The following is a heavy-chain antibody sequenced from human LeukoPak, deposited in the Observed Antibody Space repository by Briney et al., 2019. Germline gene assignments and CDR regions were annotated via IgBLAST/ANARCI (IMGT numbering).Heavy chain of an antibody. D-gene: IGHD2-15*01. CDR3: ARGTYCSGGSCYSYYYYYGMDV. CDR2: ISFVGSNK. V-gene: IGHV3-30-3*01. J-gene: IGHJ6*02. CDR1: GFTFSSYA. Sequence: PGRSLRLSCAASGFTFSSYAMSWVRQAPGKGLEWVAVISFVGSNKYYADSVKGRFTISRDNSKNTLYLQMNSLRAEDTAVYSCARGTYCSGGSCYSYYYYYGMDVWGQGTTVTVSS.